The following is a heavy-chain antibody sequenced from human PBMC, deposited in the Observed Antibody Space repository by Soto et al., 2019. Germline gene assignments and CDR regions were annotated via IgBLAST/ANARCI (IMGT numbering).Heavy chain of an antibody. V-gene: IGHV1-3*01. CDR3: ARLYDYIWGSYRYPDAFDI. Sequence: ASVKVSCKASGYTFTSYAMHWVRQAPGQRLEWMGWINAGNGNTKYSQKFQGRVTITRDTSASTAYMELSSLRSEDTAVYYCARLYDYIWGSYRYPDAFDIWGQGTMVTVSS. CDR1: GYTFTSYA. D-gene: IGHD3-16*02. J-gene: IGHJ3*02. CDR2: INAGNGNT.